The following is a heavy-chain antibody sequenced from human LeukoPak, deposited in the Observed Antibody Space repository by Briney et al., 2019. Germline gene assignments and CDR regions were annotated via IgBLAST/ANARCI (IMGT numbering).Heavy chain of an antibody. CDR1: GYKLTNNW. CDR3: ARHETGPYFDY. V-gene: IGHV5-51*01. CDR2: IYPGDSDT. D-gene: IGHD1-1*01. J-gene: IGHJ4*02. Sequence: GESLKISCKISGYKLTNNWIGWVRQVPGKGLEWMGMIYPGDSDTRYSPTFQGQVTILVDKSLSTAYLQWSSLKASDTAMYYCARHETGPYFDYWGQGTLVTVSS.